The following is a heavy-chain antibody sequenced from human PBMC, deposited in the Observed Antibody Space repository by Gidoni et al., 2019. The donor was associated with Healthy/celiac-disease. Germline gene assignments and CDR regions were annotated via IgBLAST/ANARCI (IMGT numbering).Heavy chain of an antibody. CDR1: GYTFTGYY. CDR2: INPNSGGT. J-gene: IGHJ4*02. CDR3: ARGPHGIYFDY. D-gene: IGHD1-20*01. Sequence: QVQLVQSGAEAKKPGASVKVSCKASGYTFTGYYMHWVRQAPGQGLEWMGWINPNSGGTNSAQKFQGRVTMTRDTSISTAYMELSRLRSDDTAVYYCARGPHGIYFDYWGQGTLVTVSS. V-gene: IGHV1-2*02.